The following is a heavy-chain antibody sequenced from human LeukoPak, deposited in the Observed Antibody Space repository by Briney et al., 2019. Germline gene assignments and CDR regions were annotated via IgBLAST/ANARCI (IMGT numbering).Heavy chain of an antibody. D-gene: IGHD2-15*01. CDR3: ARTTPRYYFDY. Sequence: GRSLRLSCAASGFTFSSYAMHWVRQAPGKGLEWVAVISYDGSNKYYADSVKGRFTISRDNSKNTLYLQMNSLRAEDTAVYYCARTTPRYYFDYWGQGTLVTASS. J-gene: IGHJ4*02. CDR1: GFTFSSYA. CDR2: ISYDGSNK. V-gene: IGHV3-30*04.